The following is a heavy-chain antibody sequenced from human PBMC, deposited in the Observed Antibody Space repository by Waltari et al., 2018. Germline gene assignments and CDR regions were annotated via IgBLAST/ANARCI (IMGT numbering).Heavy chain of an antibody. Sequence: QVQLVQSGAEVKKPGASVKVSCRVSGYSLTESALHWVRQAPGKGLEWLGGFDPENREAVYAQEFQGRVTMTEDTSKDTAYMELSSLTYEDTAVYYCTRDRVGYCSGGTCYSRWFDPWGQGTLVTVSS. D-gene: IGHD2-15*01. J-gene: IGHJ5*02. CDR1: GYSLTESA. CDR2: FDPENREA. CDR3: TRDRVGYCSGGTCYSRWFDP. V-gene: IGHV1-24*01.